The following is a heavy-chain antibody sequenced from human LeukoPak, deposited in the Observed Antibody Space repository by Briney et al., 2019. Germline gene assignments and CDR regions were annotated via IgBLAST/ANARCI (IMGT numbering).Heavy chain of an antibody. CDR2: IYYSGST. D-gene: IGHD6-6*01. CDR3: ARTDSSSYDY. J-gene: IGHJ4*02. V-gene: IGHV4-59*01. CDR1: GGSISSYY. Sequence: SETLSLTSTVSGGSISSYYWSWIRQPPGKGLEWIGYIYYSGSTNYNPSLKSRVTISVDTSKNQFSLKLSSVTAADTAVYYCARTDSSSYDYWGQGTLVTVSS.